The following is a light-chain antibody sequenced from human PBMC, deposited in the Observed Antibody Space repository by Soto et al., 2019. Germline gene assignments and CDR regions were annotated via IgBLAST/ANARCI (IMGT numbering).Light chain of an antibody. CDR3: EQHNSYSPA. V-gene: IGKV1-5*03. CDR2: KAS. Sequence: DIQMTQSPSTLSGSVGDRVTITCRASQTISSWLAWYQQKPGKAPKLLIYKASTLKSGVPSRFSGSGSWTDSAPPISSLTPHDLAPYSPEQHNSYSPAFGQGTKV. CDR1: QTISSW. J-gene: IGKJ1*01.